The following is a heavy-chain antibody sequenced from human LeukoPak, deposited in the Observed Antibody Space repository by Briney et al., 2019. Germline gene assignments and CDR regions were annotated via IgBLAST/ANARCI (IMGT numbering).Heavy chain of an antibody. CDR1: GYTFTSYY. CDR3: ARDRRLAYCGGDCYFNWFDP. V-gene: IGHV1-18*04. Sequence: ASVKVSCKASGYTFTSYYMHWVRQAPGQGLEWMGWISAYNGNTNYAQKLQGRVTMTTDTSTSTAYMELRSLRSDDTAVYYCARDRRLAYCGGDCYFNWFDPWGQGTLVTVSS. CDR2: ISAYNGNT. D-gene: IGHD2-21*02. J-gene: IGHJ5*02.